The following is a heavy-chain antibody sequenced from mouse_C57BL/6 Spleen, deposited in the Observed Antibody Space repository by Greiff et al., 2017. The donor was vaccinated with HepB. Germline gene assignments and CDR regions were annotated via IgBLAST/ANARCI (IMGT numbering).Heavy chain of an antibody. Sequence: VQLQQSGAGLVRPGSSVKLSCKASGYTFTSYWMHWVKQRPIQGLEWIGNIDPSDSETHYNQKFKDKATLTVDKSSSTAYMQLSSLTSEDSAVYYCARGGYGNLYFDYWGQGTTLTVSS. V-gene: IGHV1-52*01. CDR1: GYTFTSYW. CDR3: ARGGYGNLYFDY. CDR2: IDPSDSET. D-gene: IGHD2-1*01. J-gene: IGHJ2*01.